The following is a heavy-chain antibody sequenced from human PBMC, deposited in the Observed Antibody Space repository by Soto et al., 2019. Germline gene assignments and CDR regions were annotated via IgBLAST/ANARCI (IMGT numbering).Heavy chain of an antibody. CDR1: GDSLTRSSHY. CDR3: ARRIANWGQTDY. Sequence: SETLSLTCTVSGDSLTRSSHYWDWFRQPPGKGLEWIGHVSSSGNTYYNPSLNSRVTISVDSSKNQFSLKLSSVTAADTAVYYCARRIANWGQTDYWGQGTLVTVSS. V-gene: IGHV4-39*01. CDR2: VSSSGNT. J-gene: IGHJ4*02. D-gene: IGHD7-27*01.